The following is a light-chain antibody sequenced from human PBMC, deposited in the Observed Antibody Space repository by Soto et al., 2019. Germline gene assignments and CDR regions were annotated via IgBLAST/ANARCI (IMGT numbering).Light chain of an antibody. CDR2: DAS. CDR3: QQRSNWPPGLT. CDR1: QSVSSSS. J-gene: IGKJ4*01. V-gene: IGKV3D-20*02. Sequence: EIVLTQSPGTLSLSPGERATLSCRASQSVSSSSLAWYQQKPGQAPRLLIYDASNRATGIPARFSGSGSGTDFTLTISSLEPEDFAVYYCQQRSNWPPGLTFGRGPKVEIK.